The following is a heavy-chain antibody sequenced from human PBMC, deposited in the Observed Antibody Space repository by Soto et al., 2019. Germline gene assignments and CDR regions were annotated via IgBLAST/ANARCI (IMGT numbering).Heavy chain of an antibody. V-gene: IGHV4-34*01. CDR2: INHSGST. J-gene: IGHJ4*02. CDR1: GGSFSGYY. Sequence: PSETLSLTXAVYGGSFSGYYWSWIRQPPGKGLEWIGEINHSGSTNYNPSLKSRVTISVDTSKNQFSLKLSSVSAADTAVYYCARRPYYYDSSGYYPFDYWGQGTLVTVSS. CDR3: ARRPYYYDSSGYYPFDY. D-gene: IGHD3-22*01.